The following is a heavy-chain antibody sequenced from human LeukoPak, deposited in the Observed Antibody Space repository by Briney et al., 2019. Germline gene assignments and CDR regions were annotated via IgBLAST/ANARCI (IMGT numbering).Heavy chain of an antibody. CDR3: ARDLGSGWSGV. CDR2: IYYSGST. Sequence: KPSETLSLTCTVPGGSISSYYWSWIRQPPGKGLEWIGYIYYSGSTNYNPSLKSRVTISVDTSKNQFSLKLSSVTAADTAVYYCARDLGSGWSGVWGQGTLVTVSS. D-gene: IGHD6-19*01. CDR1: GGSISSYY. J-gene: IGHJ4*02. V-gene: IGHV4-59*01.